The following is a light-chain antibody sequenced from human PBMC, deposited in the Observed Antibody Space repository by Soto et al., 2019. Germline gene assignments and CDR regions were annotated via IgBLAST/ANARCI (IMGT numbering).Light chain of an antibody. CDR3: QQHGQWPIT. Sequence: EIVMTQYPATLSVSPGERATLSCRASQSVNSNYLAWYQQKPGQAPRLLIYGISKRATDIPDRFSGSGSGTEFTLTISSLQPEDFATYYCQQHGQWPITFGQGPRLEIK. CDR2: GIS. V-gene: IGKV3D-15*01. CDR1: QSVNSN. J-gene: IGKJ5*01.